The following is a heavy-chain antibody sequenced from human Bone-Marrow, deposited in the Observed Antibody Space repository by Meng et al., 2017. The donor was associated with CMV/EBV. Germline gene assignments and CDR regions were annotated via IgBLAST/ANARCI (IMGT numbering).Heavy chain of an antibody. CDR1: GFTFSSYS. CDR2: ISSSSSYI. Sequence: GGSLRLSCAASGFTFSSYSVNWVRQAPGKGLEWVSSISSSSSYIYYADSVKGRFTISRDNAKNSLYLQMNSLRAEDTAVYYCARLPSYYYGSGSPCFDYWGQGTLVTVSS. CDR3: ARLPSYYYGSGSPCFDY. J-gene: IGHJ4*02. D-gene: IGHD3-10*01. V-gene: IGHV3-21*01.